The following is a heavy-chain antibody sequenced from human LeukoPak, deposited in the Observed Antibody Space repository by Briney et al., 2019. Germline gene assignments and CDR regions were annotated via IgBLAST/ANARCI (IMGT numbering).Heavy chain of an antibody. CDR1: GFTFSSYS. CDR2: ISSSSSYI. Sequence: GVSLRLSCAASGFTFSSYSMNWVRQAPGKGLEWVSSISSSSSYIYYADLVKGRFTISRDNAKNSLYLQMNSLRAEDTAVYYCARLGLYGSGSSYADYWGQGTLVTVSS. V-gene: IGHV3-21*01. J-gene: IGHJ4*02. D-gene: IGHD3-10*01. CDR3: ARLGLYGSGSSYADY.